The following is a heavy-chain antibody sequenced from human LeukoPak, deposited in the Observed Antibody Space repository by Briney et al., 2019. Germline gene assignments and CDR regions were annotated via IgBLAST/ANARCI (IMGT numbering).Heavy chain of an antibody. CDR1: GASINTYY. D-gene: IGHD3-10*01. CDR2: IWYDGSNK. V-gene: IGHV3-33*08. J-gene: IGHJ4*02. Sequence: PSETLSLTCTVSGASINTYYWSWIRQPPGKGLEWVAVIWYDGSNKYYADSVKGRFTISRDNSKNTLYLQMNSLRAEDTAVYYCSRDLGGTGSHDYWGQETLVTVSS. CDR3: SRDLGGTGSHDY.